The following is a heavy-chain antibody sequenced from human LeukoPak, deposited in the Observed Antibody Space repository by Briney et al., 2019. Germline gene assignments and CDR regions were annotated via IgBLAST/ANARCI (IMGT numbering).Heavy chain of an antibody. Sequence: QPGGSLRLSCAASGFTFSNYAMSWVRQAPGKGLEWVSAVSGRDDSTYYADSVKGRFTISRDNSKNTLYLQMNSLRAEDTAVYYYAKWGDYDILTGYYDSDYWGQGTLVTVSS. J-gene: IGHJ4*02. CDR2: VSGRDDST. CDR3: AKWGDYDILTGYYDSDY. D-gene: IGHD3-9*01. CDR1: GFTFSNYA. V-gene: IGHV3-23*01.